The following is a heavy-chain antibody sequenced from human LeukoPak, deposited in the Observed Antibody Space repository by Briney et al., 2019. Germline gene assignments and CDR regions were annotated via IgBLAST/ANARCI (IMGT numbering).Heavy chain of an antibody. V-gene: IGHV3-48*01. CDR1: GFTFSSYS. CDR3: ARDKYYYDSSGGGYYFDY. D-gene: IGHD3-22*01. CDR2: ISTSSTTI. Sequence: GGSLRLSCAASGFTFSSYSMNWVRQAPGKGLEWLSYISTSSTTIYYADSVKGRFTISRDNAKNSLYLQMNSLRVEDTAVYYCARDKYYYDSSGGGYYFDYWGQGTLVTVSS. J-gene: IGHJ4*02.